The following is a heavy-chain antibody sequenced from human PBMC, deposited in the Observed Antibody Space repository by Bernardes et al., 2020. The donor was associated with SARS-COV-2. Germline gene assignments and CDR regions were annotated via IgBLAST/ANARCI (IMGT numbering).Heavy chain of an antibody. J-gene: IGHJ6*02. CDR1: GFTFSSYW. Sequence: GGSLRLSCAASGFTFSSYWMSWVRQAPGKGLEWVANIKQDGSEKYYVDSVKGRFTISRDNAKNSLYLQMNSLRAEDTAVYYCARDFGEDTARDYYYYYGMDVWGQGTTVTVSS. D-gene: IGHD5-18*01. V-gene: IGHV3-7*01. CDR2: IKQDGSEK. CDR3: ARDFGEDTARDYYYYYGMDV.